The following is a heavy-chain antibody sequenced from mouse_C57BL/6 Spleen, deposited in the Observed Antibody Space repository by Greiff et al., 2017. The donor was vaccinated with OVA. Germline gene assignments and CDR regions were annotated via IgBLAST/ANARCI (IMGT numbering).Heavy chain of an antibody. D-gene: IGHD1-1*01. CDR3: ARRTTVVAPYFDY. CDR1: GYAFSSSW. CDR2: IYPGDGDT. V-gene: IGHV1-82*01. J-gene: IGHJ2*01. Sequence: VQLQQSGPELVKPGASVKISCKASGYAFSSSWMNWVKQRPGKGLEWIGRIYPGDGDTNYNGKFKGKATLTADKSSSTAYMQLSSLTSDDSAVYFCARRTTVVAPYFDYWGQGTTLTVSS.